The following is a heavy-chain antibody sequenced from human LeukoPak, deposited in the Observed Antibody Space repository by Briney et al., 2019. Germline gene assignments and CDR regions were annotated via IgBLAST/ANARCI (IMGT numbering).Heavy chain of an antibody. CDR2: IFYTGTP. CDR3: ARQLRSDAFDF. J-gene: IGHJ3*01. CDR1: GGSITTFY. V-gene: IGHV4-59*08. D-gene: IGHD2-21*02. Sequence: SETLSLTCNLSGGSITTFYWSWIRQPPRKGLEWIGYIFYTGTPHYNPSLKSRVTISVDSSKNQFSLSQSSVTAADTAVYYCARQLRSDAFDFWGQGTLVTVSS.